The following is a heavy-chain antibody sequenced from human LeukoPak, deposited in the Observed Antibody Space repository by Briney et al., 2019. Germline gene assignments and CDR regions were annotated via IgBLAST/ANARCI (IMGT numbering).Heavy chain of an antibody. Sequence: GGSLRLSCAASGFTFSGYVMSWVRQAPGKGLEWVSAISGSGGSTYYADSVKGRFTISRDNSKNTLYLQMNSLRAEDTAVYYCAKMSGYSYGSEAYYFDYWGQGTLVTVSS. CDR2: ISGSGGST. CDR3: AKMSGYSYGSEAYYFDY. D-gene: IGHD5-18*01. CDR1: GFTFSGYV. V-gene: IGHV3-23*01. J-gene: IGHJ4*02.